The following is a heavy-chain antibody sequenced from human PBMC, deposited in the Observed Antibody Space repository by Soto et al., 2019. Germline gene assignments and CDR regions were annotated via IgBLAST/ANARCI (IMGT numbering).Heavy chain of an antibody. Sequence: QVQLVQSGAEAKKPGSSVKVSCKASGGTFSSYAITWVRQAPGQGLEWIGGIIPIFGTANYAQKFQCRVTITADETTSTPYMDLGSLRSEDTAVYYCARSAGVEYYYGMDVWGQGTTVTVSS. D-gene: IGHD7-27*01. CDR3: ARSAGVEYYYGMDV. CDR2: IIPIFGTA. CDR1: GGTFSSYA. V-gene: IGHV1-69*01. J-gene: IGHJ6*02.